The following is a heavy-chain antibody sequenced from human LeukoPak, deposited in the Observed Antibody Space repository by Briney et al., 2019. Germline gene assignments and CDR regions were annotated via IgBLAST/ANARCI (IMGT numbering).Heavy chain of an antibody. CDR2: INSDGNII. J-gene: IGHJ4*02. Sequence: GGPLRLSCAASGFTFRTYWMHWVRQVPGKGLVWVSRINSDGNIITYADSVKGRFTISRDNTRNMVYLQMNSLTAEDSAVYYCVAGMGNYWGQGTLVSV. D-gene: IGHD1-26*01. CDR1: GFTFRTYW. V-gene: IGHV3-74*01. CDR3: VAGMGNY.